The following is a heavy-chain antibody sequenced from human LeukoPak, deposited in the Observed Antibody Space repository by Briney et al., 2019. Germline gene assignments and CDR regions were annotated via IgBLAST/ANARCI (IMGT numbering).Heavy chain of an antibody. CDR1: GYSFTSNY. V-gene: IGHV1-46*01. D-gene: IGHD3-22*01. CDR2: IYPRDGST. CDR3: ARGYGNYYDSSGYRAFDI. J-gene: IGHJ3*02. Sequence: ASVKVSCKASGYSFTSNYIHWVRQAPGQGLEWMGMIYPRDGSTSYAQKFQGRVTVTRDTSTSTVYMELSSLRSEDTAVYYCARGYGNYYDSSGYRAFDIWGQGTMVTVSS.